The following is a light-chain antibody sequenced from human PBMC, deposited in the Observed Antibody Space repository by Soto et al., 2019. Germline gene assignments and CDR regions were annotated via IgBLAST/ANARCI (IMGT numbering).Light chain of an antibody. CDR3: AAWDASLKGYV. CDR2: SSN. J-gene: IGLJ1*01. V-gene: IGLV1-44*01. CDR1: SSNIGSNT. Sequence: QSLLTQPPSASGTPGQRVTISCSGSSSNIGSNTVDWYRQLPGTAPKLLINSSNQRPSGVPDRFSGSKSGTSASLAISGLQSEDEAEYYCAAWDASLKGYVFGTGTKLTVL.